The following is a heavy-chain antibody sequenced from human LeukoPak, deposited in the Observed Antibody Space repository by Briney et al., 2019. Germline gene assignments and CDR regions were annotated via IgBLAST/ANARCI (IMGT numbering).Heavy chain of an antibody. CDR2: IYYSGST. V-gene: IGHV4-39*01. Sequence: SETLSLTCTVSGGSISSSSYYWGWIRQHPANGLEWIGSIYYSGSTYYNPSLKSRVTISVDTSKNQFSLKLSSVTAADTAVYYCARPYYYGSGSWADWGQGTLVTVSS. CDR3: ARPYYYGSGSWAD. CDR1: GGSISSSSYY. J-gene: IGHJ4*02. D-gene: IGHD3-10*01.